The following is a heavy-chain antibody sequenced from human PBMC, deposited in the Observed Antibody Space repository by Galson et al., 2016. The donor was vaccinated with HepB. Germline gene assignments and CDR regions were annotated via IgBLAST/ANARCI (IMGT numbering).Heavy chain of an antibody. V-gene: IGHV3-23*01. Sequence: SLRLSCAASGFTFWTYAMSWVRQAPGKGLEWVSGINDDGDKTYLADSVKGRFTISRDNAKNSLYLQMNSLRDEDTAVYYCARAKVTTIWEVDYFDYWGQGTLVTVSS. CDR3: ARAKVTTIWEVDYFDY. CDR1: GFTFWTYA. J-gene: IGHJ4*02. CDR2: INDDGDKT. D-gene: IGHD5-12*01.